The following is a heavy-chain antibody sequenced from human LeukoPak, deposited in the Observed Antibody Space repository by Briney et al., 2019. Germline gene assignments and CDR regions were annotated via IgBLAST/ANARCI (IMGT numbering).Heavy chain of an antibody. D-gene: IGHD4-17*01. CDR3: ARDAYGDYPNGANAFDI. CDR1: GYTFTTYY. V-gene: IGHV1-2*02. CDR2: INPNSGGT. Sequence: GASVKVSCKASGYTFTTYYMHWVRQAPGQGLEWMGWINPNSGGTNYAQKFQGRVTMTRDTSISTAYMELSRLRSDDTAVYYCARDAYGDYPNGANAFDIWGQGTMVTVSS. J-gene: IGHJ3*02.